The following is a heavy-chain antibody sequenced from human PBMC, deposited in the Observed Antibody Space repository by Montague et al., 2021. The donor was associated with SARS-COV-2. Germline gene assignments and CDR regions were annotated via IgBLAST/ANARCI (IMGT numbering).Heavy chain of an antibody. Sequence: SLRLSCAASGFTFSSYSMNWVRQAPGEGLEWVSSISSSSSYIYYADSVKGRFTISRDNAKNSLYLQMNSLRAEDTAVYYCARDGDYYDSSGILDYWGQGTLVTVSS. D-gene: IGHD3-22*01. CDR3: ARDGDYYDSSGILDY. CDR1: GFTFSSYS. J-gene: IGHJ4*02. CDR2: ISSSSSYI. V-gene: IGHV3-21*01.